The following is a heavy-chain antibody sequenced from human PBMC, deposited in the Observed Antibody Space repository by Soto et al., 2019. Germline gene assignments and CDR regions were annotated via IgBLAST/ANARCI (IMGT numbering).Heavy chain of an antibody. J-gene: IGHJ6*02. CDR3: ARYSNNWFQTEGMDV. V-gene: IGHV4-4*07. CDR1: VDSITTYY. Sequence: PSETLFLTCTVSVDSITTYYWSWIRQPAGKGLEWIGRIDASGNTNYNPSLNSRVTMSIDTSKKQFSLKLTSVTAADTAIYYCARYSNNWFQTEGMDVWGQGTTVTVSS. CDR2: IDASGNT. D-gene: IGHD6-13*01.